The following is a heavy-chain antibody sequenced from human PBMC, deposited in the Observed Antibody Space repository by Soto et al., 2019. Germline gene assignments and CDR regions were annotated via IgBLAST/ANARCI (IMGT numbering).Heavy chain of an antibody. D-gene: IGHD3-10*01. J-gene: IGHJ4*02. CDR3: AHRPRGFSYYFDY. Sequence: QITLKESGPTLVKPTQTLTLTCTFSGFSLTTRGAGVGWIRQPPGQSLEWLALIYWDDDEGYSPSLKSRLTITQDTSKNPVVLTMTNMHPVDTATYYCAHRPRGFSYYFDYWGQGTLVTVSS. CDR1: GFSLTTRGAG. V-gene: IGHV2-5*02. CDR2: IYWDDDE.